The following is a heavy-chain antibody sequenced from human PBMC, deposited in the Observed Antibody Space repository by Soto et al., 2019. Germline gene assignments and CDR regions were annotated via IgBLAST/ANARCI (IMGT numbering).Heavy chain of an antibody. J-gene: IGHJ4*02. V-gene: IGHV4-34*01. CDR3: ARDVGPRYCSGGSCYYFDY. D-gene: IGHD2-15*01. CDR1: GGSFSGYY. Sequence: SETLSLTCAVHGGSFSGYYWSWIRQPPGKGLEWIGEINHSGSTNYNPSLKSRVTITVDTSKNQFSLKLSSVTAADTAVYYCARDVGPRYCSGGSCYYFDYWGQGTLVTVSS. CDR2: INHSGST.